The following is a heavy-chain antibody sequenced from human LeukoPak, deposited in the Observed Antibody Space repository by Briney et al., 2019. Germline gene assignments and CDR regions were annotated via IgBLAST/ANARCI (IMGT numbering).Heavy chain of an antibody. CDR2: IYSGGST. Sequence: GGSLRLSCAASGFIVSSNHMSWVRQTPGKGLEWVSVIYSGGSTYYADSVKGRFSISRDNSKNMLFLQMNNLRTEDTAVYYCARHGYYSDWSIDFWGQGSLVTVSS. V-gene: IGHV3-66*04. CDR3: ARHGYYSDWSIDF. CDR1: GFIVSSNH. D-gene: IGHD3-3*01. J-gene: IGHJ4*02.